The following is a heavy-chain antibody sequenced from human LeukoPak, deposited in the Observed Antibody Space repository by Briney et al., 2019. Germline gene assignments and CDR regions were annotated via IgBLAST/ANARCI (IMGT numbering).Heavy chain of an antibody. CDR1: GYTFTGYY. CDR2: INPSSGVT. D-gene: IGHD3-10*01. V-gene: IGHV1-2*02. Sequence: GASVKVSCNASGYTFTGYYMHWWRQAAGQGLVGMVWINPSSGVTDYSEGFQERGTMTRTTSISTAYMELSRLRSHDTAVYYCASPHFSLSLDYYGSGQNAFDIWSQGTMVTVSS. J-gene: IGHJ3*02. CDR3: ASPHFSLSLDYYGSGQNAFDI.